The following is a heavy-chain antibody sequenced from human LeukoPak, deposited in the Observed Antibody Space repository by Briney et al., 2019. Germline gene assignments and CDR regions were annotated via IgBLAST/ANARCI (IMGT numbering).Heavy chain of an antibody. Sequence: GGSLRLSCAASGFDFSNYWMYWVRQAPGKGLEWVANIKQDGSEKYYVDSVRGRFTISRDSAKNSLSLQMNSLRAEDTAVYYCASNYGGWGQGTLVTVSS. J-gene: IGHJ4*02. V-gene: IGHV3-7*03. D-gene: IGHD4-11*01. CDR2: IKQDGSEK. CDR3: ASNYGG. CDR1: GFDFSNYW.